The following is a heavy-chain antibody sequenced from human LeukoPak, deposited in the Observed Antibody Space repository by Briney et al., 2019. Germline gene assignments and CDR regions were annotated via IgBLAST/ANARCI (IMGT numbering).Heavy chain of an antibody. D-gene: IGHD3-22*01. Sequence: PSETLSLTCTVSGGSISSYYWSWIRQPAGKGLEWIGRIYTSGSTNYNPSLKSRVTMSVDTSKNQFSLKLSSVTAADTAVYYCASTYFYDSSGYYSGNPTVFDYWGQGTLVTVSS. CDR2: IYTSGST. J-gene: IGHJ4*02. CDR1: GGSISSYY. V-gene: IGHV4-4*07. CDR3: ASTYFYDSSGYYSGNPTVFDY.